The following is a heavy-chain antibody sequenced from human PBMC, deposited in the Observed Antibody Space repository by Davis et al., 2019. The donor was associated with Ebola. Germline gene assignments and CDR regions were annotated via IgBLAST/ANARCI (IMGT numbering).Heavy chain of an antibody. Sequence: MPSETLSLTFTVPGGSISSDNHYWSWIRQPPGKGLEWIGYIYYSRSTNYNPSLKIRVTISVDTSKDQFSLKLSSVTAAGTAVYYCAKSGLSFGVVKYHYGMDVWGKGTTVTVSS. V-gene: IGHV4-61*01. CDR3: AKSGLSFGVVKYHYGMDV. J-gene: IGHJ6*04. CDR1: GGSISSDNHY. CDR2: IYYSRST. D-gene: IGHD3-3*01.